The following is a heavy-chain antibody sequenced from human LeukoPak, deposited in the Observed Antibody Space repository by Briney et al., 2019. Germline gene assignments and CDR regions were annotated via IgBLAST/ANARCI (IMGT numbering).Heavy chain of an antibody. Sequence: GGSLRLSCAASGFAFNRYGMHWVRQAPGKGLEWVAVISYDGSNKYYADSVKGRFTISRDNSKNTLYLQMNSLRAEDTAVYYCARGAAAGQDFDYWGQGTLVTVSS. CDR1: GFAFNRYG. CDR2: ISYDGSNK. J-gene: IGHJ4*02. CDR3: ARGAAAGQDFDY. D-gene: IGHD6-13*01. V-gene: IGHV3-30*19.